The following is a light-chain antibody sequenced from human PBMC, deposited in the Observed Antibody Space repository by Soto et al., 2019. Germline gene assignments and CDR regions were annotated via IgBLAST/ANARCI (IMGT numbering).Light chain of an antibody. Sequence: QSVLTQPRSVSGSPGQSVTISCTGTSSDVGGYNYVSWYQQHPDKAPKLMIYDVSKRPSGAPDRFSGSKSGNTASLTISGLQAEDEADYYCCSYAGSYTGVFGGGTKLTVL. CDR1: SSDVGGYNY. CDR2: DVS. V-gene: IGLV2-11*01. CDR3: CSYAGSYTGV. J-gene: IGLJ3*02.